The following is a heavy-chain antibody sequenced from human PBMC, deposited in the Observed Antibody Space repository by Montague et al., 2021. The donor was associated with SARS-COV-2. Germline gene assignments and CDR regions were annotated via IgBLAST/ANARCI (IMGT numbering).Heavy chain of an antibody. CDR1: GGSISSSNYY. CDR2: ISYRGDP. D-gene: IGHD1-1*01. Sequence: SETLSLTCTVSGGSISSSNYYWGWVCQPPGKGLEWIGSISYRGDPYYNPSLKSRLTISVDTSQNQFSLKLSSVTAADTAVYYCAKPLATGNYYYWGQGTLVTVSS. CDR3: AKPLATGNYYY. V-gene: IGHV4-39*01. J-gene: IGHJ4*02.